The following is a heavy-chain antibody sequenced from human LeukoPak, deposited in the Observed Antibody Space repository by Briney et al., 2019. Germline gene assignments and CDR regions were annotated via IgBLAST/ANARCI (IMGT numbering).Heavy chain of an antibody. Sequence: GGSLRLSCAASGFTFSSYAMSWVRQAPGKGLEWVSAISGSGGSTYYADSVKGRFTISRDNSKNTLYLQMNSLRAEDTAVYYCAKDLRWFGVLLYDYWGQGTLVPVSS. CDR2: ISGSGGST. CDR3: AKDLRWFGVLLYDY. D-gene: IGHD3-10*01. V-gene: IGHV3-23*01. CDR1: GFTFSSYA. J-gene: IGHJ4*02.